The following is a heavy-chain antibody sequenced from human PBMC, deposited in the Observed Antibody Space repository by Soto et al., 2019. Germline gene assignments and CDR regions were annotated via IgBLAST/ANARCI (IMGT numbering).Heavy chain of an antibody. Sequence: SSETLSLTCTVSGGSTSSYYWSWIRQPPGKGLEWIGSIYYSGSTYYNPSLKSRVTISVDTSKNQFSLKLSSVTAADTAVYYCARHQSHSSSYVDPWGQGTLVTVS. J-gene: IGHJ5*02. V-gene: IGHV4-59*05. CDR1: GGSTSSYY. CDR3: ARHQSHSSSYVDP. CDR2: IYYSGST. D-gene: IGHD6-13*01.